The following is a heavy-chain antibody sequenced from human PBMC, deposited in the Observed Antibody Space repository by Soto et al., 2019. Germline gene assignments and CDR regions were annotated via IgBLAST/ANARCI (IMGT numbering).Heavy chain of an antibody. V-gene: IGHV4-39*01. CDR3: ARPGYSSGWDDY. CDR1: GGSLSSSSYY. CDR2: IYYSGST. Sequence: TSDTLSLTCTVSGGSLSSSSYYRGWIRQPPGKGLEWIGSIYYSGSTYYNPSLKSRVTISVDTSKNQFSLKLSSVTAADTAVYYCARPGYSSGWDDYWGQGTLVTVSS. D-gene: IGHD6-19*01. J-gene: IGHJ4*02.